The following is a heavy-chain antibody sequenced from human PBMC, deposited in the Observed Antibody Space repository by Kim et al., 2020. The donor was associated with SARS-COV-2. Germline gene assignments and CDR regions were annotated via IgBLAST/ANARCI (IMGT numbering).Heavy chain of an antibody. CDR3: ARDLPDYDILTGYSGDGMDV. CDR2: ISSSGSTI. J-gene: IGHJ6*02. Sequence: GGSLRLSCAASGFTFSSYEMNWVRQAPGKGLEWVSYISSSGSTIYYADSVKVRFTISRDNAKNSLYLQMNSLRAEDTAVYYCARDLPDYDILTGYSGDGMDVWGQGTTVTVSS. D-gene: IGHD3-9*01. V-gene: IGHV3-48*03. CDR1: GFTFSSYE.